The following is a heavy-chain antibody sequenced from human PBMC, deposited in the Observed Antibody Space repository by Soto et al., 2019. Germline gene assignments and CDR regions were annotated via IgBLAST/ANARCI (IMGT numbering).Heavy chain of an antibody. CDR2: VFYTGSS. CDR3: ARHGHVRERPFYYYGMDV. V-gene: IGHV4-39*01. CDR1: GDSMRSSRLY. D-gene: IGHD1-1*01. Sequence: KPSETLSLTCAVSGDSMRSSRLYLGWFRQPPGKGLEWIATVFYTGSSYYNSSLQSRATISVDNSKNRLSLDLRSVTASDTAIYYCARHGHVRERPFYYYGMDVWGQGTTVTVSS. J-gene: IGHJ6*02.